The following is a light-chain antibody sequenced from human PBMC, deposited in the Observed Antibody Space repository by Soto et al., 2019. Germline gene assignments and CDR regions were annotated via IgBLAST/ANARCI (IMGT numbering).Light chain of an antibody. Sequence: EIVLTQSPGTLSLSPGERATLSCRSSHSVSSNYLAWYQQKPGQAPRLLIYDVSSRATGIPDRFSGSGSGTDFILTISRLAHVDFAVYYCQQYGISPTFGQGTKVEIK. J-gene: IGKJ1*01. CDR3: QQYGISPT. V-gene: IGKV3-20*01. CDR1: HSVSSNY. CDR2: DVS.